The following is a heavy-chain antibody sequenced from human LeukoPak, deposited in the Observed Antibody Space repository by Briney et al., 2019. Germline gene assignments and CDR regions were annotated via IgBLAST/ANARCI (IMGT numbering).Heavy chain of an antibody. CDR3: AREREVAAAGTNNWFDP. Sequence: NPSETLSLTCAVYGGSFSGYYWSWIRQPPGKGLEWIGEINHSGSTNYNPSLKSRVTISVDTSKNQFSLKLSSVTAADTAVYYCAREREVAAAGTNNWFDPWGQGTLVTVSS. CDR1: GGSFSGYY. D-gene: IGHD6-13*01. CDR2: INHSGST. J-gene: IGHJ5*02. V-gene: IGHV4-34*01.